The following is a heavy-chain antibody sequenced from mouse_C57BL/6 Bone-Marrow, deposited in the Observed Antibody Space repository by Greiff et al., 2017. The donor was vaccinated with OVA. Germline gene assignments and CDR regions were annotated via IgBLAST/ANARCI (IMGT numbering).Heavy chain of an antibody. CDR3: ARRGYYGSSSLNAMDY. V-gene: IGHV1-9*01. J-gene: IGHJ4*01. D-gene: IGHD1-1*01. Sequence: QVQLKESGAELMKPGASVKLSCKATGYTFTGYWIEWVKQRPGHGLEWIGEILPGSGSTNYNEKFKGKATFTADTSSNTAYMQLSSLTTEDSAIYYCARRGYYGSSSLNAMDYWGQGTSVTVSS. CDR2: ILPGSGST. CDR1: GYTFTGYW.